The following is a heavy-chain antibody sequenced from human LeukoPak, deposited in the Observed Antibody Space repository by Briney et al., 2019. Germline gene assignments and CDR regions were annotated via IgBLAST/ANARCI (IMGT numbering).Heavy chain of an antibody. J-gene: IGHJ4*02. CDR3: AKDSGYSYGTLDY. D-gene: IGHD5-18*01. CDR1: GFTFSSYA. Sequence: GGSLRLSCAASGFTFSSYAMHWVRQAPGKGLEWVAVIWYDGSNKYYADSVKGRFTISRDSSKNTLYLQMNSLRAEDTAVYYCAKDSGYSYGTLDYWGQGTLVTVSS. CDR2: IWYDGSNK. V-gene: IGHV3-33*06.